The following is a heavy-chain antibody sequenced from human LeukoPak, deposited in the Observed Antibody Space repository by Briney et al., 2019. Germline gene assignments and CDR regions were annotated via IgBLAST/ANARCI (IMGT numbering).Heavy chain of an antibody. J-gene: IGHJ4*02. V-gene: IGHV4-34*01. CDR3: ARGKWLRSSFDY. D-gene: IGHD5-12*01. CDR2: INHSGST. CDR1: GGSISSYY. Sequence: SETLSLTCTVSGGSISSYYWSWIRQPPGKGLEWIGEINHSGSTNYNPSLKSRVTISVDTSKNQFSLKLSPVTAADTAVYYCARGKWLRSSFDYWGQGTLVTVSS.